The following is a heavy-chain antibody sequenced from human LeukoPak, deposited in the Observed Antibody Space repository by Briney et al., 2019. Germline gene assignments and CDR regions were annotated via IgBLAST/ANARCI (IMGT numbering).Heavy chain of an antibody. CDR1: GFIFSNYW. D-gene: IGHD5-18*01. V-gene: IGHV3-7*01. J-gene: IGHJ6*03. CDR3: ARVYRGYSYDYYYYMDV. CDR2: IKQDGSEK. Sequence: GGSLRLSCATSGFIFSNYWMSWVRQAPGKGLEWVANIKQDGSEKYYVDSVKGRFTISRDNAKNSLYLQMNSLRAEDTAVYYCARVYRGYSYDYYYYMDVWGKGTTVTVSS.